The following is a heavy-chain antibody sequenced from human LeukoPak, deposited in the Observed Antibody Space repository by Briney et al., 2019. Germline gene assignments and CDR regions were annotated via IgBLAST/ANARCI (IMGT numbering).Heavy chain of an antibody. V-gene: IGHV3-23*01. Sequence: GGSLRLSCAASGFTFSNYDMSWVRQAPGKGLEWVSGISGSGGSTYHADSVKGRFTISRDDSKNTLFLQMNSLRAEDTAVYYCARGGRAPYFDYWGQGTLVTVSS. CDR1: GFTFSNYD. CDR2: ISGSGGST. D-gene: IGHD6-13*01. J-gene: IGHJ4*02. CDR3: ARGGRAPYFDY.